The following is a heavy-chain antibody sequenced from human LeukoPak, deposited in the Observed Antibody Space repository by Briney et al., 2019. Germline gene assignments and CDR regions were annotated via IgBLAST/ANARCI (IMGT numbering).Heavy chain of an antibody. D-gene: IGHD6-6*01. CDR1: GYTFTSYD. CDR2: MNPNSGNT. J-gene: IGHJ4*02. CDR3: ARVVAARSPDDY. Sequence: ASVKVSCKASGYTFTSYDINWVRQATGQGLEWMGWMNPNSGNTGYAQKFQGRVTMTRNTSISTAYMELSSLRSEYTAVYYCARVVAARSPDDYWGQGTLVTVSS. V-gene: IGHV1-8*01.